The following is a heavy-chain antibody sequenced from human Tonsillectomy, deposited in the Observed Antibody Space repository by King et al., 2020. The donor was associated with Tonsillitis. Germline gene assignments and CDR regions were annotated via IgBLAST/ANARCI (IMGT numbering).Heavy chain of an antibody. Sequence: VQLVESGGGLVQPGGSLRLSCAASGFTFSSYAMSWARQAPGKGWEWVTGFSVMGGSTYYADSVKGRFTIPRDNSKNTLYLQMNSLRAEDTAVYYCSKSGLDGSGTWHYYYGMDVWGQGTTVTVSS. V-gene: IGHV3-23*04. CDR1: GFTFSSYA. D-gene: IGHD3-10*01. J-gene: IGHJ6*02. CDR3: SKSGLDGSGTWHYYYGMDV. CDR2: FSVMGGST.